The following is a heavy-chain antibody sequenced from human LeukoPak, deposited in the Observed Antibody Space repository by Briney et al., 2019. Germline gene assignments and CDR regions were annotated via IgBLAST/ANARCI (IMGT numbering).Heavy chain of an antibody. D-gene: IGHD3-3*01. J-gene: IGHJ4*02. CDR1: GGSISNYY. CDR2: IYYSGST. Sequence: PSETLSLTCTVSGGSISNYYWGWIRQPPGKGLEWIGNIYYSGSTYYNPSLKSRVSISVDTSKNQFSLKLSSVTAADTAVYYCQSRFLEWLLDYWGQGTLVTVSS. V-gene: IGHV4-39*01. CDR3: QSRFLEWLLDY.